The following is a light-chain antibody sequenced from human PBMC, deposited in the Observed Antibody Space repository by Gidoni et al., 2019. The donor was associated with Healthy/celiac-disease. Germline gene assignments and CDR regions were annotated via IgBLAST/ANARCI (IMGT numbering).Light chain of an antibody. V-gene: IGKV1-27*01. CDR3: QRTYNAPPCS. J-gene: IGKJ2*04. CDR2: SAS. Sequence: SSLSASVGDRVTITCRVSQGISSYLNWYRQKPGKVPKLLIYSASILPSRFSGSGSGTDFTLTISSLQPEDVATYYGQRTYNAPPCSFGQGTKLEIK. CDR1: QGISSY.